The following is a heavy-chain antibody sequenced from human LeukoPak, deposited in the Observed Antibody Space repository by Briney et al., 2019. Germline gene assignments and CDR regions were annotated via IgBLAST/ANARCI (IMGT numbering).Heavy chain of an antibody. CDR3: ATDLSPESCGGDCFDY. CDR2: FDPEDGET. Sequence: GASVKVSCKVSGYTLTELSMHWVRQAPGKGLEWMGGFDPEDGETIYAQKFQGRVTMTEDTSTDTAYMELSSLRSEDTAVYYCATDLSPESCGGDCFDYWGQGTLVTVPS. CDR1: GYTLTELS. V-gene: IGHV1-24*01. J-gene: IGHJ4*02. D-gene: IGHD2-21*01.